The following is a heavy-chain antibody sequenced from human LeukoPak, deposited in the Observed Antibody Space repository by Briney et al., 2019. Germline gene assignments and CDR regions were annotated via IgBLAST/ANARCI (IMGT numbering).Heavy chain of an antibody. CDR3: AGSWFYRDYFEY. Sequence: GGSLRLSCAASGFPFSSYGMHWVRQAPGKGLEWVAVLSYDGSNEYYADSVKGRFTISRDNSKNTLYLQMNSLRVEDTAVYYCAGSWFYRDYFEYWGQGTLVTVSS. J-gene: IGHJ4*02. V-gene: IGHV3-30*03. D-gene: IGHD3-10*01. CDR1: GFPFSSYG. CDR2: LSYDGSNE.